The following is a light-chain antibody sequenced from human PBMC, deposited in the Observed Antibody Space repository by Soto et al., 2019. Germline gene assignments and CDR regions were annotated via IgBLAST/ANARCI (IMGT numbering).Light chain of an antibody. J-gene: IGLJ3*02. V-gene: IGLV3-10*01. CDR3: YSTDIGANRGV. CDR1: ELPTKY. CDR2: EDS. Sequence: SYELTQPPSVSVSPGQTARITCSGDELPTKYVYWHQQKAGQAPVLVIYEDSERPSGIPERFSGSRSGTMATLTISGAQVEDEADYYCYSTDIGANRGVFGGGTQLTVL.